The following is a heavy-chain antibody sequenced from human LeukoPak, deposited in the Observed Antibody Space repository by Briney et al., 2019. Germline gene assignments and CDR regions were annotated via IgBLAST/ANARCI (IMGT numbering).Heavy chain of an antibody. CDR3: ARHPDYCDYIFDF. D-gene: IGHD4-17*01. V-gene: IGHV4-39*01. CDR2: IYYSGST. CDR1: GGSISISGYY. J-gene: IGHJ4*02. Sequence: ASETLSPTCTVSGGSISISGYYWGWIRQPPGKGLEWIGSIYYSGSTYYNPSLKSRVTISVDTSKNQFSLKLSSVTAADTAVYYCARHPDYCDYIFDFWGQGTLVTVSS.